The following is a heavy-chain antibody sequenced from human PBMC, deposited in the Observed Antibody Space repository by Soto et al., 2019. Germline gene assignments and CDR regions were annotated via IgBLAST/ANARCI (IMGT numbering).Heavy chain of an antibody. J-gene: IGHJ4*02. CDR2: TYYRSKWYS. CDR3: ARDSRRYWDY. V-gene: IGHV6-1*01. Sequence: SQTLSLTCAISGYSVSSNSAAWNLIRQSPSRGLEWLGRTYYRSKWYSDYAVSVKSRITISPDTSKNQFSLQLNSMTPEDTAVYYCARDSRRYWDYWGQGTLVTVSS. CDR1: GYSVSSNSAA. D-gene: IGHD6-13*01.